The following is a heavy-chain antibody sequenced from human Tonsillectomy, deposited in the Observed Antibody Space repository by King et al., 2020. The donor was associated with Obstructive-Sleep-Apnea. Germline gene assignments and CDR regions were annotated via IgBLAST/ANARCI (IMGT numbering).Heavy chain of an antibody. CDR2: IKQDGSEK. CDR3: VRILLTADAFDI. D-gene: IGHD3-9*01. Sequence: QLVQSGGGLVQPGGSLRLSCAASGFTFSSYWMSWVRQAPGKGLEWVANIKQDGSEKYYVDSVKGRFTISRDNARNSLYLQMNSLRAEDTAVYYCVRILLTADAFDIWGQGTMVTVSS. J-gene: IGHJ3*02. CDR1: GFTFSSYW. V-gene: IGHV3-7*01.